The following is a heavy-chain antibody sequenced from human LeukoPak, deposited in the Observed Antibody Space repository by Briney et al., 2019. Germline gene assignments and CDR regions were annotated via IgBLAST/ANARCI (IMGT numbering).Heavy chain of an antibody. Sequence: PSETLSLTCTVSGDSISSSSYYWGWIRQPPGKGLEWIGSIYYSGSTYYNLSLKSRVTIFVDTSKNQFSLKLSSVTAADTAVYYCARLSRYYYYMDVWGKGTTVTVSS. D-gene: IGHD2-2*01. CDR1: GDSISSSSYY. CDR2: IYYSGST. CDR3: ARLSRYYYYMDV. V-gene: IGHV4-39*01. J-gene: IGHJ6*03.